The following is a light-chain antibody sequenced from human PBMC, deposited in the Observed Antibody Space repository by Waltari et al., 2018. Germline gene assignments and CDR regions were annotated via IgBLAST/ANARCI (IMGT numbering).Light chain of an antibody. V-gene: IGKV1-16*02. CDR2: GAS. CDR3: KEYNSDTRA. Sequence: DIQLTQSPSSLSASVGERVTITCRASQGISNYLAWFQQKPGKAPKSLIYGASSLQSGVPTKFSGSGSGTDFNLTLKRMQPEDFATDYFKEYNSDTRAVGGGTKGEIK. J-gene: IGKJ4*01. CDR1: QGISNY.